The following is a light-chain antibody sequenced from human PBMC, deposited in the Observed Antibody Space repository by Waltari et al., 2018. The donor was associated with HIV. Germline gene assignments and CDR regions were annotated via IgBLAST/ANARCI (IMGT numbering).Light chain of an antibody. CDR1: QSTSNF. CDR3: QQSYTTPRT. Sequence: DIQMTQSPSSLSAHVGDRVTITCRGSQSTSNFVNWYQQKPGKAPKLLISAASSLQSGVSSRFSGSGSGTDFTLTISSLQPEDFATYYCQQSYTTPRTFGQGTKVEIK. CDR2: AAS. V-gene: IGKV1-39*01. J-gene: IGKJ1*01.